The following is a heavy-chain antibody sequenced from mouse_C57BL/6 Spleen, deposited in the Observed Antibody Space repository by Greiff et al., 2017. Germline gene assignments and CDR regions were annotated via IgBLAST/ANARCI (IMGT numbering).Heavy chain of an antibody. CDR3: ASNLYYYGMDY. Sequence: VQLQQSGPELVKPGASVKISCKASGYTFTDYYMNWVKQSHGQSLEWIGDIHPNNGGTSYNQKFKGKATLTVDKSSSTAYMELRSLTSEDSAVYYCASNLYYYGMDYWGQGTSVTVSS. CDR1: GYTFTDYY. CDR2: IHPNNGGT. V-gene: IGHV1-26*01. D-gene: IGHD6-1*01. J-gene: IGHJ4*01.